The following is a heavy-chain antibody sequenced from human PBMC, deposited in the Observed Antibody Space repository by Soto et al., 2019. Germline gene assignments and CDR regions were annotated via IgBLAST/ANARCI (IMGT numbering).Heavy chain of an antibody. CDR2: ISSNGGST. CDR3: GRAWYSSGWYYDY. Sequence: EVQLVESGGGLVQPGGSLRLSCAASGFTFSSYAMHWVRQAPGKGLEYVSAISSNGGSTYYADSVKGRFTISRDNSKNTLYLQMGSLRPEDMAVYYGGRAWYSSGWYYDYWGQGTLVTVSS. J-gene: IGHJ4*02. V-gene: IGHV3-64*07. D-gene: IGHD6-19*01. CDR1: GFTFSSYA.